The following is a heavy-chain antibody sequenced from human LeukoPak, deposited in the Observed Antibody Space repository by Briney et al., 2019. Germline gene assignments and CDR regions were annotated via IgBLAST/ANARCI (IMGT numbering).Heavy chain of an antibody. CDR2: IIPIFGTA. CDR1: GGTFSSYA. J-gene: IGHJ5*02. D-gene: IGHD1-7*01. CDR3: AREMGTTRFDP. V-gene: IGHV1-69*13. Sequence: GASVKVSCKASGGTFSSYAISWVRQAPGQGLEWMGGIIPIFGTANYAQKFQGRVMITADESTGTAYMELSSLRSEDTAVYYCAREMGTTRFDPWGQGTLVTVSS.